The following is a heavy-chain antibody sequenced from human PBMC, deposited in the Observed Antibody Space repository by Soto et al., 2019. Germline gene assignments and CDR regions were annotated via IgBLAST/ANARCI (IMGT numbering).Heavy chain of an antibody. J-gene: IGHJ5*02. CDR2: IYYSGST. V-gene: IGHV4-59*01. Sequence: SSYFLCWLRQPPGKGLEWIGYIYYSGSTNYNPSLKSRVTISVDTSKNQFSLKLSSVTAADTAVYYCARAFTKCGGDHPVERCCPRTTSTDP. CDR1: SSYF. CDR3: ARAFTKCGGDHPVERCCPRTTSTDP. D-gene: IGHD2-21*02.